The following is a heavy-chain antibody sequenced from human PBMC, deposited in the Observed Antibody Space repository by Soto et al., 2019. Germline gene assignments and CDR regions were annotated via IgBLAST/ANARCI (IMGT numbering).Heavy chain of an antibody. D-gene: IGHD3-22*01. V-gene: IGHV1-3*01. Sequence: QVQLVQSGAEVKKPGASVKVSCKASGYTFTXXXXXXXXXXXXQRLEWMGWINAGNGNTKYSQKFQGRVTITXXXXASXXXMXXXXXXXEXTAVYYCAXGDYYDIHDYWGQGTLVTVSS. CDR2: INAGNGNT. CDR3: AXGDYYDIHDY. CDR1: GYTFTXXX. J-gene: IGHJ4*02.